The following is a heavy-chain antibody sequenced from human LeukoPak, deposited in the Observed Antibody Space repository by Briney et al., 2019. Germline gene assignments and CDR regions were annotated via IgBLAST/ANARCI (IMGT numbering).Heavy chain of an antibody. Sequence: GGSLRLSCAASGFAFSDYAMSWVRQAPGKGLEWVSAVSASGASTYYADSVEGRFSISRENSRRTLYLQMNSLRAEDTAIYYCAKAGSRQLEDYWGQGTLVTISS. CDR2: VSASGAST. V-gene: IGHV3-23*01. CDR1: GFAFSDYA. J-gene: IGHJ4*02. CDR3: AKAGSRQLEDY. D-gene: IGHD1-1*01.